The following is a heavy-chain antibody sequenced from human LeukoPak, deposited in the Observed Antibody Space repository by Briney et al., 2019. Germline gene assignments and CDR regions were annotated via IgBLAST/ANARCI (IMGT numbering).Heavy chain of an antibody. D-gene: IGHD6-13*01. CDR2: IYYSGST. J-gene: IGHJ4*02. Sequence: SETLSLTCAVSGGSISSYYWSWIRQPPGKGLEWIGYIYYSGSTNYNPSLKSRVTISVDTSKNQFSLKLSSVTAADTAVYYCARLSEQQTEYLDYWGQGTLVTVSS. CDR1: GGSISSYY. V-gene: IGHV4-59*01. CDR3: ARLSEQQTEYLDY.